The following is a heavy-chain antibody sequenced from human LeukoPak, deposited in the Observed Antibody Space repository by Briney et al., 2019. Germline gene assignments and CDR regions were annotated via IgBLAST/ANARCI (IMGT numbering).Heavy chain of an antibody. CDR1: GFSFTTYW. J-gene: IGHJ4*02. V-gene: IGHV3-7*03. CDR2: IKQDGSEK. CDR3: AKVGIAAAGNPRDY. D-gene: IGHD6-13*01. Sequence: GGSLRLSCGASGFSFTTYWMNWVRQAPGKGLEWVANIKQDGSEKYYVDSVKGRFTISRDNAKNSLYLQMNSLRAEDTALYYCAKVGIAAAGNPRDYWGQGTLVTVSS.